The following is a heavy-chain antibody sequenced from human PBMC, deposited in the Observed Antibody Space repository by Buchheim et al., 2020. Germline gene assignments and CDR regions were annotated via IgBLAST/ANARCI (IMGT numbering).Heavy chain of an antibody. D-gene: IGHD3-9*01. J-gene: IGHJ4*02. V-gene: IGHV4-39*07. CDR1: GVAISSSAYY. CDR2: IYHNGST. Sequence: QLQLQESGPGLVKPSETLSLTCTVSGVAISSSAYYWAWIRQPPGKGLEWIGTIYHNGSTFYNPSLKSRVIMSVDTSKNQFSLRLTSVTAADTAVYYCARDSRELRYFEWLFTDFWGQGTL. CDR3: ARDSRELRYFEWLFTDF.